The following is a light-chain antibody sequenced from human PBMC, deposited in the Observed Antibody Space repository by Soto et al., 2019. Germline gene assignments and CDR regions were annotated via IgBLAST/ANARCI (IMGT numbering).Light chain of an antibody. CDR2: EVN. CDR1: RNDIGDSNF. Sequence: QSALTQPASVSGSPGQSVTISCTGPRNDIGDSNFISWYQHSPGKAPRLLIYEVNNRPSGVSKRFSGSKAGNTASLTISGLLDDDEADYFCASFRSGTILVFGSGTKVTVL. CDR3: ASFRSGTILV. V-gene: IGLV2-14*01. J-gene: IGLJ1*01.